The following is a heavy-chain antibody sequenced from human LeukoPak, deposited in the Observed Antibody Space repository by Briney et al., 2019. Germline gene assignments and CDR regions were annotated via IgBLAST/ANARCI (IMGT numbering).Heavy chain of an antibody. J-gene: IGHJ4*02. Sequence: ASVKVSCKASGYTFTSYDINSVRQATGQGLEWMGWMNPYSGNTGFAQRFQGRVSMARNTSTSTAYTELTNLTSDDTAVYYCARGGGYSFGPYDNWGQGTLVTVSS. V-gene: IGHV1-8*01. CDR3: ARGGGYSFGPYDN. CDR1: GYTFTSYD. D-gene: IGHD5-18*01. CDR2: MNPYSGNT.